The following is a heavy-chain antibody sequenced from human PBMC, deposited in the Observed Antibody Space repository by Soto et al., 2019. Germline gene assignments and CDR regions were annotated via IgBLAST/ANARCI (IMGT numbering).Heavy chain of an antibody. V-gene: IGHV3-30-3*01. Sequence: PWGSLRLSCAASGFTLRSYAMHWVRQAPGKGLEWVSVISYDGSKKYYADSVKGRFTISRDNSKNTLYLQMNSLRGDDTAVYYCARDAEGPLDYWGQGTLVTVSS. J-gene: IGHJ4*02. CDR1: GFTLRSYA. CDR3: ARDAEGPLDY. CDR2: ISYDGSKK.